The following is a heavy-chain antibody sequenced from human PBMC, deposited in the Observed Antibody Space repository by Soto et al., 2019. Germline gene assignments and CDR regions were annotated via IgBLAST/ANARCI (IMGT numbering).Heavy chain of an antibody. CDR2: IYWNDDK. CDR3: AHPFMEGFDP. CDR1: GCSLSTSGVG. D-gene: IGHD3-3*01. Sequence: SGPTLVNLTQTVTLTWTFAGCSLSTSGVGVGWIRQPPGKALEWLALIYWNDDKRYSPSLKSRLTITKDTSKNQVVLTMTNMDPVDTATYYCAHPFMEGFDPWGQGTLVTVSS. J-gene: IGHJ5*02. V-gene: IGHV2-5*01.